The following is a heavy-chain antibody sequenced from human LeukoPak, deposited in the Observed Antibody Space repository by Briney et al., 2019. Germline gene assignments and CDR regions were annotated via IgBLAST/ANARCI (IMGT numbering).Heavy chain of an antibody. Sequence: GGSLRPSCAVSGFTFSAYDMAWVRQAPGKGLEWVAYISRSGGNIYYADSVKGRFTISRDNAKNSLYLQMNSLRAEDTAVYYCARDGDSGYPAPFDIWGQGTVVTVSS. J-gene: IGHJ3*02. CDR2: ISRSGGNI. D-gene: IGHD5-12*01. V-gene: IGHV3-48*03. CDR3: ARDGDSGYPAPFDI. CDR1: GFTFSAYD.